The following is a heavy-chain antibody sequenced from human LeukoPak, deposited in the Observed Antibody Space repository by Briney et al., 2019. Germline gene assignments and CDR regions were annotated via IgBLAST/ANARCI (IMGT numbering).Heavy chain of an antibody. D-gene: IGHD5-24*01. V-gene: IGHV1-69*13. CDR1: GGTFSSYA. CDR3: ARGNGYNYGGGFDY. Sequence: GASVTVSCKASGGTFSSYAINWMRQAPGQGLEWMGGIISMFGTANYAQKFQGRVTITADESTSTAYMELNFLRSEDTAVYYCARGNGYNYGGGFDYWGQGTLVTVSS. J-gene: IGHJ4*02. CDR2: IISMFGTA.